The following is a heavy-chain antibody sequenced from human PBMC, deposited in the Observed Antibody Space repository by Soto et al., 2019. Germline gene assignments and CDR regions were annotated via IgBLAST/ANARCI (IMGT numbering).Heavy chain of an antibody. CDR1: GGYISSSNYY. D-gene: IGHD3-10*01. Sequence: PSETLSLTCTVSGGYISSSNYYWGWIRQPPGKELEWIGSIHYSGSTYYNPSFKSRVTLVTMSIDTSKNQFSLKLISGTAADTAAYYCVRHAKGYYASGTYDYWFDPWGQGTLVTVSS. CDR2: IHYSGST. V-gene: IGHV4-39*01. J-gene: IGHJ5*02. CDR3: VRHAKGYYASGTYDYWFDP.